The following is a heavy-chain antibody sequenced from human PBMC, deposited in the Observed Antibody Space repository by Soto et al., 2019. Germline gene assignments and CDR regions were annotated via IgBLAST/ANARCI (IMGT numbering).Heavy chain of an antibody. D-gene: IGHD2-15*01. CDR1: GFIFSSYG. CDR3: AKEVHCGGGSCSWSEGFDY. J-gene: IGHJ4*02. Sequence: QVQLVESGGGVVQPGRSLRLSCAASGFIFSSYGMHWVRQAPGKGLGWVAVISYEGSHTYYADSVKGRFTITRDNSKNTLYLQMNSLRTEDTAVYYCAKEVHCGGGSCSWSEGFDYWGQGTLLTVSS. CDR2: ISYEGSHT. V-gene: IGHV3-30*18.